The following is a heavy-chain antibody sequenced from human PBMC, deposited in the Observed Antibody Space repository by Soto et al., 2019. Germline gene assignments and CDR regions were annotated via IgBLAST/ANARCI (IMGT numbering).Heavy chain of an antibody. V-gene: IGHV1-18*01. J-gene: IGHJ4*02. CDR1: GYTFNNYG. D-gene: IGHD5-18*01. CDR2: ISAYNGNT. CDR3: ARDHVDTPMTNFDY. Sequence: VASVKVSCKASGYTFNNYGITWVRQAPGQGLEWMGWISAYNGNTNYAQKLQGRVTLTTDTSTSIVYMELSSLRSEDTAIYYCARDHVDTPMTNFDYWGQGTLVTVSS.